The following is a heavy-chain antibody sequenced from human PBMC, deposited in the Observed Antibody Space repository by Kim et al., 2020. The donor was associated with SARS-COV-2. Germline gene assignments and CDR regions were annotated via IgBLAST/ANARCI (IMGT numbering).Heavy chain of an antibody. CDR2: IYYSGST. CDR1: GGSISSYY. J-gene: IGHJ5*02. CDR3: ARADESPLNDNWFDP. Sequence: SETLSLTCTVSGGSISSYYWSWIRQPPGKGLEWIGYIYYSGSTNYNPSLKSRVTISVDTSKNQFSLKLSSVTAADTAVYYCARADESPLNDNWFDPWGQGTLVTVSS. D-gene: IGHD1-1*01. V-gene: IGHV4-59*01.